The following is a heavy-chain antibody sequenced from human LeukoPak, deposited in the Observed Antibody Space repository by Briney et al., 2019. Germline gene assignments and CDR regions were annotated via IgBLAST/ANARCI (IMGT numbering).Heavy chain of an antibody. J-gene: IGHJ4*02. V-gene: IGHV1-8*01. D-gene: IGHD3-10*01. CDR3: ARGNYFGSGSFDN. CDR1: GNTFSSYE. CDR2: MNPNSGNT. Sequence: GASVKVSCKASGNTFSSYEINWVRQATGQGLEWLGWMNPNSGNTGYAQKFQGRVTMTRNTSISTAYMELSSLRSEDTAVYYCARGNYFGSGSFDNWGQATLVTVSA.